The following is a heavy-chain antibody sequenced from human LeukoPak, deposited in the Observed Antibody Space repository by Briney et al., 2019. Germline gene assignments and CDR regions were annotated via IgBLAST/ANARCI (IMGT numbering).Heavy chain of an antibody. CDR1: GFTFSSYS. Sequence: SGGSLRLSCAASGFTFSSYSMNWVRQAPGKGLEWVSYISSSSSTIYYADSVKGRFTISRDNAKNSLYLQMNSLRAEDTAVYYCARAYNYPFDYWGQGTLVTVSS. J-gene: IGHJ4*02. CDR2: ISSSSSTI. V-gene: IGHV3-48*01. CDR3: ARAYNYPFDY. D-gene: IGHD1-20*01.